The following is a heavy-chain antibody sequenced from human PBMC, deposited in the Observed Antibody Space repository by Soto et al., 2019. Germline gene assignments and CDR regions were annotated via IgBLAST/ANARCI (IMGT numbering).Heavy chain of an antibody. CDR2: IIPIFGTA. J-gene: IGHJ6*02. Sequence: SVKVSCKASGGTFSSYSISWVRQAPGQGLEWMEGIIPIFGTANYAQKFQGRVTITADESTSTAYMELSSLRSEDTAVYYCAREDIVVVPASYYYYYGMDVWGQGTTVTVSS. D-gene: IGHD2-2*01. CDR1: GGTFSSYS. V-gene: IGHV1-69*13. CDR3: AREDIVVVPASYYYYYGMDV.